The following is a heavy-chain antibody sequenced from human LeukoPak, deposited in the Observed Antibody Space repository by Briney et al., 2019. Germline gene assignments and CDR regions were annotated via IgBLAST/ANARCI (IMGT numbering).Heavy chain of an antibody. CDR2: IGGRGGST. CDR3: GKEGGA. CDR1: GFRFSDFT. D-gene: IGHD3-16*01. V-gene: IGHV3-23*01. J-gene: IGHJ5*02. Sequence: GRSLRLSCAASGFRFSDFTMTWVRQAPGKGPEWVSAIGGRGGSTYYADSLGGRFTISRDNSKDMVYLQMNSLEVEDTATYYCGKEGGAWGQGTKVTVSS.